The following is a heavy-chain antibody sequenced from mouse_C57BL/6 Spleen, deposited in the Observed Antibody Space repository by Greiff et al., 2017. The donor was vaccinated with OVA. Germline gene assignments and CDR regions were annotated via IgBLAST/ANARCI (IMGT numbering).Heavy chain of an antibody. J-gene: IGHJ1*03. CDR2: IYPGDGDT. CDR3: ATGRLRHYWYFDV. Sequence: VQLQQSGAELVKPGASVKISCKASGYAFSSYWMNWVKQRPGKGLEWIGQIYPGDGDTNYNGKFKGKATLTADKSSSTAYMQLSSLTSEDSAVDVGATGRLRHYWYFDVWGTGTTVTVAS. CDR1: GYAFSSYW. D-gene: IGHD2-2*01. V-gene: IGHV1-80*01.